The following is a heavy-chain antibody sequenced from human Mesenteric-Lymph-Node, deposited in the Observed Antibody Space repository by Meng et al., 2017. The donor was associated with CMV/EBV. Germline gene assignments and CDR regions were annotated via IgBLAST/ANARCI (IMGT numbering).Heavy chain of an antibody. CDR3: ARGGAAAGTSWFDP. CDR2: MNPNSGNT. CDR1: GYTFTSYD. Sequence: ASVKVSCKASGYTFTSYDINWVRQVTGQGLEWMGWMNPNSGNTGYAQKFQGRVTITRNTSISTAYMELSSLRSEDTAVYYCARGGAAAGTSWFDPWGQGTLVTVSS. V-gene: IGHV1-8*03. D-gene: IGHD6-13*01. J-gene: IGHJ5*02.